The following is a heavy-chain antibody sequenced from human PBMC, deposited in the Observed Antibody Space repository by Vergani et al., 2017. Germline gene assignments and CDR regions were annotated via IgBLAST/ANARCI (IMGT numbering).Heavy chain of an antibody. V-gene: IGHV3-30-3*01. CDR3: ARGHPVGSY. Sequence: QVQLVESGGGVVQPGRSLRLSCAASGFTFSSYAMHWVRQAPGKGLEWVAVISYDGSNKYYADSVKGRFTISRDNSKNTLYLQMNSLRAEDTAVYYCARGHPVGSYWGQGTLVTVSS. CDR2: ISYDGSNK. D-gene: IGHD1-26*01. CDR1: GFTFSSYA. J-gene: IGHJ4*02.